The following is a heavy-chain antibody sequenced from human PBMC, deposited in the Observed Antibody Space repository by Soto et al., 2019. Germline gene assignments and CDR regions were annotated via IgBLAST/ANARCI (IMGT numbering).Heavy chain of an antibody. V-gene: IGHV1-8*01. Sequence: ASVKVSCKASGYTFTSYDINWVRQATGQGPEWMGWMSPNTGTIVYAQKFQGRVTMTRNTSTSTAYMTLSSLRSEDTAVYYCARDRHGIKTYEAFDIWGQGTTVTVSS. CDR1: GYTFTSYD. J-gene: IGHJ3*02. CDR2: MSPNTGTI. CDR3: ARDRHGIKTYEAFDI. D-gene: IGHD1-20*01.